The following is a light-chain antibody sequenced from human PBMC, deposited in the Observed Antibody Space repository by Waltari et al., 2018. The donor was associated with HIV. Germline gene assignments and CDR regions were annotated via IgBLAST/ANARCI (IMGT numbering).Light chain of an antibody. V-gene: IGKV3-11*01. J-gene: IGKJ2*01. CDR2: DAS. Sequence: EIVLTQSPATLSLSPGESATLSCRASRSVGSYLAWYQQRPGQAPRLLIYDASNRATGIPARFSGSGSGTEFTLTISSLEPEDFAVYYCQQRTNWPPHNFGQGTKLEIK. CDR1: RSVGSY. CDR3: QQRTNWPPHN.